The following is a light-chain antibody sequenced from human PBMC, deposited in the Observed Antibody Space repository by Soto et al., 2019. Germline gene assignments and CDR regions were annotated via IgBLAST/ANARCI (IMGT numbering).Light chain of an antibody. CDR2: WAS. CDR3: QQYFSTPYT. Sequence: DIVMTQSPDSLAVSLGERATINCRSSQSVLYSSNNKNYFAWYQQKPGQPPKLLIYWASTRESGVPDRFSGSGSGTDFTLTISSLQAEDVAVYYCQQYFSTPYTFGPGTKLEI. J-gene: IGKJ2*01. CDR1: QSVLYSSNNKNY. V-gene: IGKV4-1*01.